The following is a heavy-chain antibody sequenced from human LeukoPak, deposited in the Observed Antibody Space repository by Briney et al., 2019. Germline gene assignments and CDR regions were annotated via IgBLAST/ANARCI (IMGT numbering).Heavy chain of an antibody. CDR2: FYYSGST. CDR1: GGSVTTGYYY. J-gene: IGHJ4*02. Sequence: PSETLSLTCTVSGGSVTTGYYYWGWIRQPPGKALGWIGSFYYSGSTYYNPSLQSRVTISVDTSKTQFSLRLNSVTAADTAVYYCARFYYGSGSYVSNFDYWGQGTLVTVSS. CDR3: ARFYYGSGSYVSNFDY. D-gene: IGHD3-10*01. V-gene: IGHV4-39*01.